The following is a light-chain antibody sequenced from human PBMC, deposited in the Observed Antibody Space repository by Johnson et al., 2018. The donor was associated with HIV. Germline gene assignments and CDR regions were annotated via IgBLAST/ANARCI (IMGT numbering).Light chain of an antibody. CDR3: GTWESSLRTGF. J-gene: IGLJ1*01. Sequence: QSVLTQPPSVSAAPGQKVTISCSGSSSNIGNNYVSWYQQVPGAAPKLLIYDNNKRPSGIPDRFSGSKSGTSATLGITGLQNGDEAYFYCGTWESSLRTGFFRTGTKVADL. V-gene: IGLV1-51*01. CDR1: SSNIGNNY. CDR2: DNN.